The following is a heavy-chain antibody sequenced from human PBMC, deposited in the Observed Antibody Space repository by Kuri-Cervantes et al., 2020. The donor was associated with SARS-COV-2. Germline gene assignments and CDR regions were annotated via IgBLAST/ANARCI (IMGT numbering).Heavy chain of an antibody. Sequence: GESLKISCAASGFTFSSYGMHWVRQAPGKGLEWVAVIWYDGSNKYYADSVKGRLTISRDNSKNTVFLQMDSLRAEDTAVYYCARDSGPLRYSYFDYWGLGALVTVSS. CDR1: GFTFSSYG. D-gene: IGHD3-9*01. V-gene: IGHV3-33*01. CDR3: ARDSGPLRYSYFDY. CDR2: IWYDGSNK. J-gene: IGHJ4*02.